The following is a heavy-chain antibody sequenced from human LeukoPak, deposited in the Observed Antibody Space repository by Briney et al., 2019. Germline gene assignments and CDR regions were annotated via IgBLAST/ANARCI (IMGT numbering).Heavy chain of an antibody. J-gene: IGHJ6*02. CDR1: GYTFTSYD. D-gene: IGHD6-19*01. Sequence: ASVKVSCKASGYTFTSYDINWVRQATGQGLEWMGWMNPNSGNTGYAQKFQGRVTMTRNTPISTAYMELSSLRSEDTAVYYCARNPAYSSGYSVGMDVWGQGTTVTVSS. CDR2: MNPNSGNT. V-gene: IGHV1-8*01. CDR3: ARNPAYSSGYSVGMDV.